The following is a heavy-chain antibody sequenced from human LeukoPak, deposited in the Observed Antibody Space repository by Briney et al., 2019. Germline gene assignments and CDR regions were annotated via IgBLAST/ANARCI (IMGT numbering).Heavy chain of an antibody. J-gene: IGHJ6*03. D-gene: IGHD3-10*01. CDR2: IYTSGST. CDR1: GGSISSGSYY. V-gene: IGHV4-61*02. Sequence: SETLSLTCTVSGGSISSGSYYWSWIRQPAGKGLEWIGRIYTSGSTNYNPSLKSRVTISVDTSKNQFSLKLSSVTAADTAVYYCVRESVTLVRGVTYYYMDVWGKGTTVTVSS. CDR3: VRESVTLVRGVTYYYMDV.